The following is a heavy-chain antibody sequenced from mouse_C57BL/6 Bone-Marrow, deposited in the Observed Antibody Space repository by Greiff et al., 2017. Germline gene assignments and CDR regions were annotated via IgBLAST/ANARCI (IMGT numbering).Heavy chain of an antibody. Sequence: EVQLQQSGPELVKPGASVKISCKASGYTFTDYNMDWVKQSHGKSLEWIGDINPNNGGTIYNQKFKGKATLTVDKSSSTAYMELRSLTSEDTAVYYCARSGDYDCDDAMDYWGQGTSVTVSS. V-gene: IGHV1-18*01. J-gene: IGHJ4*01. CDR2: INPNNGGT. CDR1: GYTFTDYN. D-gene: IGHD2-4*01. CDR3: ARSGDYDCDDAMDY.